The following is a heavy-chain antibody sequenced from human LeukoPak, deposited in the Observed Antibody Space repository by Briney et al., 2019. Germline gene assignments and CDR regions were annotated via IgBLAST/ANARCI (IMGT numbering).Heavy chain of an antibody. CDR2: ISGSGGST. Sequence: GSPRLSCAASGFTFSSYAMSWVRQAPGKGLEWVSAISGSGGSTYYADSVKGRFTISRDNSKNTLYPQMNSLKTEDTAVYYCTKFDYAAFEYWGQGTLVTVSS. CDR3: TKFDYAAFEY. J-gene: IGHJ4*02. D-gene: IGHD4-17*01. CDR1: GFTFSSYA. V-gene: IGHV3-23*01.